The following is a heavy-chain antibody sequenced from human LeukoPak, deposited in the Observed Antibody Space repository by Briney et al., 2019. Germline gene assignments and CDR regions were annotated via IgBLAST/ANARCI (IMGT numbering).Heavy chain of an antibody. CDR3: ARDRAYYYDSSGQKNDY. Sequence: ASVKVSCKASGYTFISYGISWVRQAPGQGLEWMGWISTYNGNTNYAQKLQGRVTMTTDTSTSTAYMELRSLRSDDTAVYYCARDRAYYYDSSGQKNDYWGQGTLVTVSS. V-gene: IGHV1-18*01. CDR2: ISTYNGNT. D-gene: IGHD3-22*01. CDR1: GYTFISYG. J-gene: IGHJ4*02.